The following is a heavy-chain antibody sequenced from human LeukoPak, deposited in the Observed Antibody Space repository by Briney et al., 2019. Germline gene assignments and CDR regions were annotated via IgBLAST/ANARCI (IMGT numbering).Heavy chain of an antibody. CDR1: GYTFTSYG. D-gene: IGHD6-13*01. Sequence: WASVKVSCKASGYTFTSYGISWVRQAPGQGLEWMGWISAYNGHTNYAQKFQGRVTMTTETSTSTAYMEVRSLRSDDRAVYYCARALAAAAGRRAGMMGDWGQGTLVTVSS. V-gene: IGHV1-18*01. J-gene: IGHJ4*02. CDR3: ARALAAAAGRRAGMMGD. CDR2: ISAYNGHT.